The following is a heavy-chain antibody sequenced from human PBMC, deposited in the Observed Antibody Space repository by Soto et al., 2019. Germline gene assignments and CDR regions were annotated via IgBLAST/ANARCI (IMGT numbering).Heavy chain of an antibody. J-gene: IGHJ5*02. CDR3: TKGAGPPWFDP. CDR2: VHAREKA. Sequence: SETLSLTCTVSGDSMTSHYCSWVRQPAGKGLEWIGRVHAREKADYSPSLKSRVTMSMDTSKNRFSLKLNSVTAADAAMYYCTKGAGPPWFDPWGQGTLVTVYS. V-gene: IGHV4-4*07. CDR1: GDSMTSHY.